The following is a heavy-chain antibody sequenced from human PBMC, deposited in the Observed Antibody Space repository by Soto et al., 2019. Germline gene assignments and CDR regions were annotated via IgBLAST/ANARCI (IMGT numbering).Heavy chain of an antibody. V-gene: IGHV1-18*04. CDR1: GYTFTSYG. D-gene: IGHD6-19*01. CDR3: ARATGQSSGWYPHYYGMDV. J-gene: IGHJ6*02. Sequence: QVQLVQSGAEVKKPGASVKVSCKASGYTFTSYGISWVRQAPGQGLEWMGWISAYNGNTNYAQKLQGRVTLTTDTSTSTAYRERRSLRSDDTAVYYCARATGQSSGWYPHYYGMDVWCQGPTVTVSS. CDR2: ISAYNGNT.